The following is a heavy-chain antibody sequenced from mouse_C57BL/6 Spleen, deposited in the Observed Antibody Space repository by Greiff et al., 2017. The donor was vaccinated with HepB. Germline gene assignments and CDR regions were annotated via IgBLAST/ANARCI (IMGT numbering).Heavy chain of an antibody. CDR1: GFTFSDYG. V-gene: IGHV5-17*01. D-gene: IGHD1-1*01. CDR3: ARPPNYYGSSYVYFDY. CDR2: ISSDSSTI. J-gene: IGHJ2*01. Sequence: DVKLVESGGGLVKPGGSLKLSCAASGFTFSDYGMHWVRQAPEKGLEWVAYISSDSSTIYYADTVKGRFTISSDNAKNTLCLQMTSLRSEDTAMYYCARPPNYYGSSYVYFDYWGQGTTLTVSS.